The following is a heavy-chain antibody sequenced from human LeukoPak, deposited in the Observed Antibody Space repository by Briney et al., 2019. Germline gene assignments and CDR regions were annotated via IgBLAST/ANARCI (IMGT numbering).Heavy chain of an antibody. CDR2: ISAYNGNT. Sequence: GASVKVSCKASGYTFTSYGISWVRQARGQGLEWMGWISAYNGNTNYSQKLQGRVTMTTDTSTSTAYMELRSLRSDDTAVYYCARAGGPAAAGSSSFDYWGQGTLVTVSS. CDR3: ARAGGPAAAGSSSFDY. V-gene: IGHV1-18*01. D-gene: IGHD6-13*01. CDR1: GYTFTSYG. J-gene: IGHJ4*02.